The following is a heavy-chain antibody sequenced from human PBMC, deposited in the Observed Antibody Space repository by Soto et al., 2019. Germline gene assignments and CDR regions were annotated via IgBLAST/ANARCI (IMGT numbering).Heavy chain of an antibody. Sequence: QVQLVQSGAEVKKPGASVKVSCKASGYTFTSYYMHWVRQAPGQGLEWMGIINPSGGSTSYAQKFPDRVTMTRDQSTSTFYMELSSLRSEATAVYYCARGGPITMVRGVIRFAYWGQGTLVTVSS. J-gene: IGHJ4*02. CDR1: GYTFTSYY. V-gene: IGHV1-46*01. D-gene: IGHD3-10*01. CDR3: ARGGPITMVRGVIRFAY. CDR2: INPSGGST.